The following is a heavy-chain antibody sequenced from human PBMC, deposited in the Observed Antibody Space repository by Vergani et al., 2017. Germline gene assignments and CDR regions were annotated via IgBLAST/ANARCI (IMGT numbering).Heavy chain of an antibody. CDR3: AAIRNIFNWFDP. CDR2: FDPEDGET. CDR1: GGTFSSYA. D-gene: IGHD3-3*02. V-gene: IGHV1-24*01. Sequence: QVQLVQSGAEVKKPGSSVKVSCKASGGTFSSYAISWVRQAPGKGLEWMGGFDPEDGETIYAQKFQGRVTMTEDTSTDTAYMELSSLRSEDTAVYYCAAIRNIFNWFDPWGQGTLVTVSS. J-gene: IGHJ5*02.